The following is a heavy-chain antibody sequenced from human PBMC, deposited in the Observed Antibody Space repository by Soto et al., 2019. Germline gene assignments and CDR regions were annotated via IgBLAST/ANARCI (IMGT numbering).Heavy chain of an antibody. CDR2: INAGNGNT. J-gene: IGHJ6*02. Sequence: ASVKVSCKASGYTFTSYGIHWVRQAPGQRLEWTGWINAGNGNTKYSEKFQGRATITRDTSASTAYLELSSLRSEDTPVYYCARDPNDNSAYHHHYYYGMHVWGQGATVTVSS. CDR1: GYTFTSYG. V-gene: IGHV1-3*01. CDR3: ARDPNDNSAYHHHYYYGMHV. D-gene: IGHD3-22*01.